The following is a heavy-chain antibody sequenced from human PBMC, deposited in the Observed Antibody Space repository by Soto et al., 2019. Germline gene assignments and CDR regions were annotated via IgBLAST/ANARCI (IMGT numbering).Heavy chain of an antibody. V-gene: IGHV5-51*01. CDR3: ARHGEHCSSTSCYLYYYYYGMDV. CDR1: GDSFTRYW. D-gene: IGHD2-2*01. J-gene: IGHJ6*02. Sequence: PGESLKISCRSSGDSFTRYWIGWARQMPGKGLEWMGIIYPGDSDTRYSPSFQGQVTISADKSISTAYLQWSSLKASDTAMYYCARHGEHCSSTSCYLYYYYYGMDVWGQGTTVTVSS. CDR2: IYPGDSDT.